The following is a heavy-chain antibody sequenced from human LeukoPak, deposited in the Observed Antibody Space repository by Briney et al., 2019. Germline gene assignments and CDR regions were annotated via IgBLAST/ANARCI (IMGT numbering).Heavy chain of an antibody. Sequence: PGGSLRLSCAASGFMFNSYVMSWVRQAPGKRLEWVSAINGGGGNTYYADSVKGRFTISRDNSKNMVYLQMNSLRADDTAVYYCAKSVVVITFRFDDWGQGALVTVSS. CDR1: GFMFNSYV. CDR3: AKSVVVITFRFDD. D-gene: IGHD2-15*01. V-gene: IGHV3-23*01. CDR2: INGGGGNT. J-gene: IGHJ4*02.